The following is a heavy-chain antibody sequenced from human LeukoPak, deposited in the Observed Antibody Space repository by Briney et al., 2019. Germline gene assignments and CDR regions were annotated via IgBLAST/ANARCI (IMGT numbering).Heavy chain of an antibody. V-gene: IGHV4-4*07. J-gene: IGHJ5*02. D-gene: IGHD2-2*01. Sequence: PSETLSLTCTVSGGSISSYYWSWIRQPAGKGLEWIGRIYTSGSTNYNPSFKSRVTMSVDTSKNQFSLKLSSVTAADTAVYYCARDVHLHCSSTSCYYHGFDPWGQGTLVTVSS. CDR1: GGSISSYY. CDR2: IYTSGST. CDR3: ARDVHLHCSSTSCYYHGFDP.